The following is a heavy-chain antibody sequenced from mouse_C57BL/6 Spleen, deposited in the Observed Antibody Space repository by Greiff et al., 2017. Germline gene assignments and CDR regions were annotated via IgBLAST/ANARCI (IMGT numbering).Heavy chain of an antibody. CDR2: IHPNSGST. Sequence: QVQLQQPGAELVKPGASVTLSCKASGYTFTSYWMHWVKQRPGQGLEWIGMIHPNSGSTNYNEKFKGKATLTVDKSSSTAYMQLSSLTSEDSAVYYCARPRDPTGYFDVWGTGTTGTVSS. D-gene: IGHD1-1*01. CDR3: ARPRDPTGYFDV. V-gene: IGHV1-64*01. J-gene: IGHJ1*03. CDR1: GYTFTSYW.